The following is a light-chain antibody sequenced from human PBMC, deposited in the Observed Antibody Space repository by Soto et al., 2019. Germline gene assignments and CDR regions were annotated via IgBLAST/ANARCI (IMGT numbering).Light chain of an antibody. CDR1: SSDVGGYNY. CDR3: CSYAGSSKV. Sequence: QSALTQPPSASGSPGQSVAISCTGTSSDVGGYNYVSWYQQHPGKSPKLMIYEVNKRPSVAPDRFACSKSGNTASLTFSGLEDEDEAYYYCCSYAGSSKVFGTGTKLTVL. J-gene: IGLJ1*01. V-gene: IGLV2-8*01. CDR2: EVN.